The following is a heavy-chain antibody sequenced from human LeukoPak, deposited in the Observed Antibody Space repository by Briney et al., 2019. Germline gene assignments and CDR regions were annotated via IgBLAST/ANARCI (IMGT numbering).Heavy chain of an antibody. Sequence: PGGSLRLSCAASGFTFSSYAMSWVRQAPGKGLNWVSGISGSGGSTYYADSVKGRFTISRDNSNNTLYLQMNSLRAEDTAVYYCAREELGDYVWGSYSGGWFDPWGQGTLVTVSS. D-gene: IGHD3-16*01. J-gene: IGHJ5*02. CDR3: AREELGDYVWGSYSGGWFDP. CDR2: ISGSGGST. V-gene: IGHV3-23*01. CDR1: GFTFSSYA.